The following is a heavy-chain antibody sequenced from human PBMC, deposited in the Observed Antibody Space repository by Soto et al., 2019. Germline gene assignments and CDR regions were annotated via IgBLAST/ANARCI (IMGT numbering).Heavy chain of an antibody. V-gene: IGHV1-69*06. D-gene: IGHD3-22*01. CDR3: ARTEGVSSGYYYTWFY. J-gene: IGHJ4*02. CDR2: IIPIFGTA. CDR1: GGTFSSYA. Sequence: ASVKVSCKASGGTFSSYAISWVRQAPGQGLEWMGGIIPIFGTANYAQKFQGRVTITADKSTSTAYMELSSLRSEDTAVYYCARTEGVSSGYYYTWFYWGQGTLVTVSS.